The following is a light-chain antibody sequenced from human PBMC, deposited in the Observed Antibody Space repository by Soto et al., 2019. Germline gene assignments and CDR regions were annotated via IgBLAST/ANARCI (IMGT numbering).Light chain of an antibody. CDR1: SSDVGGYNY. Sequence: QSVLTQPASVSGSPGQSITISCTGTSSDVGGYNYVSWYQQHPRKAPKLMIYDVSNRPSGVSNRFSGSKSGNTASLTISGLQAEDEADYYCSSYTSSSTVFGGGTKLTVL. CDR3: SSYTSSSTV. V-gene: IGLV2-14*01. J-gene: IGLJ2*01. CDR2: DVS.